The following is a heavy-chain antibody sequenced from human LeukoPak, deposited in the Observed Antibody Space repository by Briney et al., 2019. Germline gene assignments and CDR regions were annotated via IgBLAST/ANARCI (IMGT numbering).Heavy chain of an antibody. CDR3: ARAYYYDGSAYYPEAY. CDR1: GYTFTSYY. J-gene: IGHJ4*02. CDR2: INPGGDKI. D-gene: IGHD3-22*01. V-gene: IGHV1-46*01. Sequence: GASVKVSCKASGYTFTSYYIQWMRQAPGQGLQWMGIINPGGDKIVYAQNFQGRVTLTSAVSTSTVYMELSSLTSEDTAVYYCARAYYYDGSAYYPEAYWGQGTLVTVSS.